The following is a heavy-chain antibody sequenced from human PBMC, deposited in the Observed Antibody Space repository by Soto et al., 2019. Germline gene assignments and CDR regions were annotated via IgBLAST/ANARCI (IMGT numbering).Heavy chain of an antibody. D-gene: IGHD4-17*01. CDR3: AKYPTMTTKVVDY. V-gene: IGHV3-23*01. CDR1: GFTFSSYT. J-gene: IGHJ4*02. Sequence: EVQLLESGGDLVQPGGSLRLSCVASGFTFSSYTMTWVRQAPGKGLEWVSVIYSSGDSTYYADSVKGRFTISRDNSKNTLYLQMNSLRADDTAVYYCAKYPTMTTKVVDYWGQGTLVTVSS. CDR2: IYSSGDST.